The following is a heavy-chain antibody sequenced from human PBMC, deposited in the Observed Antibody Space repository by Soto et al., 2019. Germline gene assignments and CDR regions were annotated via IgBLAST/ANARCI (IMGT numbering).Heavy chain of an antibody. CDR2: IYYSGST. J-gene: IGHJ3*02. CDR1: GGSISSSSYY. D-gene: IGHD6-19*01. CDR3: ARPSSGSAFDI. Sequence: QLQLQESGPGLVKPSETLSLTCTVSGGSISSSSYYWGWIRQPPGKGLEWIGSIYYSGSTYYNPSLKGRVTISVDTSKNQFSLKLSSVTAADTAVYYCARPSSGSAFDIWGQGTMVTVSS. V-gene: IGHV4-39*01.